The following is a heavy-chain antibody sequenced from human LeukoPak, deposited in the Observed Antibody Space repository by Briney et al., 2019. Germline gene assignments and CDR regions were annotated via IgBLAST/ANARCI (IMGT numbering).Heavy chain of an antibody. CDR1: GFTVSSNY. J-gene: IGHJ4*02. D-gene: IGHD4-17*01. CDR3: ARASGPTVTIDY. V-gene: IGHV3-53*01. Sequence: PGGSLRLSCAASGFTVSSNYMSWVRQAPGKGPEWVSVIYSGGSTYYADSVKGRFTISRDNSKNTLYLQMNSLRAEDTAVYYCARASGPTVTIDYWGQGTLVTVSS. CDR2: IYSGGST.